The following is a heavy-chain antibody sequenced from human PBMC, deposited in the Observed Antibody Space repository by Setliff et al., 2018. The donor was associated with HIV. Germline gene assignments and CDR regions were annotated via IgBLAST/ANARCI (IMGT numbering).Heavy chain of an antibody. CDR3: ARGTTLNVVPDAFDI. J-gene: IGHJ3*02. V-gene: IGHV4-39*07. Sequence: PSETLSLTCTVSGGSISSSSYYWGWIRQPPGKGLEWIGSIYYSGSTYYNPSLKSRVTISVDTSKNQISLRLNSLTAADTALYYCARGTTLNVVPDAFDIWGQGTMVTVS. D-gene: IGHD4-17*01. CDR2: IYYSGST. CDR1: GGSISSSSYY.